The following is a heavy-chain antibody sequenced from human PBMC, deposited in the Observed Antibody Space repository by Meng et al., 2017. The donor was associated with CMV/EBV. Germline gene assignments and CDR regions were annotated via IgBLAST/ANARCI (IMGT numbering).Heavy chain of an antibody. V-gene: IGHV1-2*02. CDR3: AIVPAAIGVWFDP. CDR1: GYTFTGYY. J-gene: IGHJ5*02. Sequence: ASVKVSCKASGYTFTGYYMHWVRQAPGQGLEWTGWINPNSGGTNYAQKFQGRVTMTRDTSISTAYMELSRLRSDDTAVYYCAIVPAAIGVWFDPWGQGTLVTVSS. D-gene: IGHD2-2*02. CDR2: INPNSGGT.